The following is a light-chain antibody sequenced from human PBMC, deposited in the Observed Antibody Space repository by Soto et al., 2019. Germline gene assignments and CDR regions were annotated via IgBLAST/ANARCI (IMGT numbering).Light chain of an antibody. Sequence: DIQVTQSPSSLSASVGDRVTITCRTSQNASIFVNWFQQKPGQAPYLLIYVATVLQPGVPSRFIGSGSGTDFTLTITALRPEDFSTYYCQQSRSLPVTFGQGTKVEMK. V-gene: IGKV1-39*01. CDR2: VAT. J-gene: IGKJ2*01. CDR3: QQSRSLPVT. CDR1: QNASIF.